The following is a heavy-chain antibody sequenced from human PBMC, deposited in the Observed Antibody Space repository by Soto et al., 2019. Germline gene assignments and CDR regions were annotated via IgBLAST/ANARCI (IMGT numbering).Heavy chain of an antibody. Sequence: QVQLVESGGGVVQPGRSLRLSCAASGFTFSSYGMHWVRQAPGKGLEWVAVISYDGSNKYYADSVKGRFTISRDNSKNTLYLQMNSLRAEDTAVYYCAKDLDIVLVPAAMTWWGTYYYYGMDVWGQGTTVTVSS. D-gene: IGHD2-2*03. CDR3: AKDLDIVLVPAAMTWWGTYYYYGMDV. J-gene: IGHJ6*02. CDR1: GFTFSSYG. V-gene: IGHV3-30*18. CDR2: ISYDGSNK.